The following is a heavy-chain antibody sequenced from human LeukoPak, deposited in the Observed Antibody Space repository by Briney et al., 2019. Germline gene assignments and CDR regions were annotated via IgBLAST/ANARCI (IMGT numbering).Heavy chain of an antibody. Sequence: ASVKVSCKASGYTFTSYGISWVRQAPGQGLEWMGWISAYNGNTNYAQKLQGRVTMTTDTSTSTAYMELRSLRSDDTAVYYCATDDMIPLGGVIVNSLDYWGQGTLVTVSS. CDR2: ISAYNGNT. J-gene: IGHJ4*02. CDR1: GYTFTSYG. CDR3: ATDDMIPLGGVIVNSLDY. V-gene: IGHV1-18*01. D-gene: IGHD3-16*02.